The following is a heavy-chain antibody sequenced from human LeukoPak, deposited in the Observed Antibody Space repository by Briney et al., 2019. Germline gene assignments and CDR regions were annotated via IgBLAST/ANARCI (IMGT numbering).Heavy chain of an antibody. Sequence: SVKFSSKASGGAFTSYAISWVRRAPGQGLGWMGGLIPIFGTANYAQKFQGRVTITADKSTSTAYMELSSLRSEDTAVYYCARAKDYDILTGREVDGMDVWGKGTTVTVSS. CDR3: ARAKDYDILTGREVDGMDV. CDR1: GGAFTSYA. CDR2: LIPIFGTA. V-gene: IGHV1-69*06. J-gene: IGHJ6*04. D-gene: IGHD3-9*01.